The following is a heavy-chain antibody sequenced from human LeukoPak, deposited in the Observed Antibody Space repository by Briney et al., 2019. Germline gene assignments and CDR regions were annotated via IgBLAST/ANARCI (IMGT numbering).Heavy chain of an antibody. V-gene: IGHV3-23*01. CDR2: ISGSGGST. CDR3: ANYYGSGSYFPS. J-gene: IGHJ5*02. Sequence: PGGSLRLSCAASGFTFSSYAMSWVRQAPGKGLEWVSAISGSGGSTYYADSVKGWFTISRDNSKNTLYLQMNSLRAEDTAVYYCANYYGSGSYFPSWGQGTLVTVSS. CDR1: GFTFSSYA. D-gene: IGHD3-10*01.